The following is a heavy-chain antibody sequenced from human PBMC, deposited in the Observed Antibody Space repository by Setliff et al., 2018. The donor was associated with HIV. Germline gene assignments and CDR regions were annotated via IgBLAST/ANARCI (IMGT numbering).Heavy chain of an antibody. V-gene: IGHV1-69*13. CDR2: IIPIFGTA. Sequence: SVKVSCKASGGTFSSYAISWVRQAPGQGLEWMGGIIPIFGTANYAQKFQGRVTITADEFTTTAYMELGSLTPEDTAIYFCATRPVAGNVWKAHYYGMDVWGQGTTVTVSS. D-gene: IGHD6-19*01. CDR3: ATRPVAGNVWKAHYYGMDV. CDR1: GGTFSSYA. J-gene: IGHJ6*02.